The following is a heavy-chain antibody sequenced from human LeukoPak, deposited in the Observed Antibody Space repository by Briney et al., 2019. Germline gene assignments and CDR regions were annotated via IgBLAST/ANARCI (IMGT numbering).Heavy chain of an antibody. Sequence: PGGSLRLSCAASGFTFSSYSMNWVRQAPGKGLEWVSYISSSSSSIYYADSVKGRFTISRDNAKNSLYLQMNSLRAEDTAVYYCARDQRSNYYGSGIDYWGQGTLVTVSS. J-gene: IGHJ4*02. CDR1: GFTFSSYS. CDR3: ARDQRSNYYGSGIDY. D-gene: IGHD3-10*01. CDR2: ISSSSSSI. V-gene: IGHV3-48*01.